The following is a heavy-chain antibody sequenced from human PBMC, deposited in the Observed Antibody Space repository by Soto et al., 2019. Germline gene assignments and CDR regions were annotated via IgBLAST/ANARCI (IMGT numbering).Heavy chain of an antibody. J-gene: IGHJ5*02. CDR3: AKGPFAARVNRFDP. CDR1: GFTFSNYA. Sequence: PGGSLRLSCAASGFTFSNYAMNWVRQAPGKGLEWVSGINGSGDNSYYADSVKGRFTISRDNSKNTLYLQMNSLSAEDTAVYYCAKGPFAARVNRFDPWGQGIQVTVSS. D-gene: IGHD2-15*01. V-gene: IGHV3-23*01. CDR2: INGSGDNS.